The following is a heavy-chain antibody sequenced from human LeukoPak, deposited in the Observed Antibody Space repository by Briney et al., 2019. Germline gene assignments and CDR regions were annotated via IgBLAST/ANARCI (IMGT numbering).Heavy chain of an antibody. CDR2: ISPYSGAT. V-gene: IGHV1-2*02. CDR3: ARGSVRLGVPGTTVDY. D-gene: IGHD3-16*01. CDR1: GYTFSDYY. Sequence: ASVKVSCKASGYTFSDYYIHWVRQAPGQGLEWMGWISPYSGATNYAQRFQGRVTMTRDTSISTAYMELSSLTPDDTAVYYCARGSVRLGVPGTTVDYWGQGTPVTVSS. J-gene: IGHJ4*02.